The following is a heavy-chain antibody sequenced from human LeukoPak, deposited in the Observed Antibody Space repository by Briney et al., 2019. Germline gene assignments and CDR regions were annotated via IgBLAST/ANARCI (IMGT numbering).Heavy chain of an antibody. CDR3: VRDERGN. CDR2: ISYDGTNK. CDR1: GFTLSSYA. D-gene: IGHD3-16*01. J-gene: IGHJ4*02. Sequence: PGGSLRLSCAASGFTLSSYAIHSVRQAPGKGLEWVAAISYDGTNKYYGDSVKGGFSISIDNYKKTVDMQTDSLGLEHAAVCDVVRDERGNWGEGTLVTVSS. V-gene: IGHV3-30-3*01.